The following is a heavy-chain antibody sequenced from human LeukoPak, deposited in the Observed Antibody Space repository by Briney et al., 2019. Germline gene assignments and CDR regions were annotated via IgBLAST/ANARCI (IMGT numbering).Heavy chain of an antibody. CDR2: IYPGDSDT. J-gene: IGHJ5*02. Sequence: GESLKISCKGSGYSFTSYWIGWVRQMPGKGLEWMGIIYPGDSDTRYSPSFQGQVTISADKSISTAYLQWSSLKASDTAMYYCAKAGYCSSTSCFDNWFDPWGRGTLVTVSS. CDR1: GYSFTSYW. CDR3: AKAGYCSSTSCFDNWFDP. D-gene: IGHD2-2*01. V-gene: IGHV5-51*01.